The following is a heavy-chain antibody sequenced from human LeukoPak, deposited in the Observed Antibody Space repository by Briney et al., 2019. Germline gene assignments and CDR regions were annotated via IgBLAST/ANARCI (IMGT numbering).Heavy chain of an antibody. Sequence: GGSLRLSCAASGFTFTSYSMNWVRQAPGKGLEWVSTISGGGGSTYYADSVKGRFTISRDNSKNTLYLQMNSLRAEDTAVYYCARVNIVVVPAAMENDYWGQGTLVTVSS. CDR3: ARVNIVVVPAAMENDY. D-gene: IGHD2-2*01. V-gene: IGHV3-23*01. CDR2: ISGGGGST. J-gene: IGHJ4*02. CDR1: GFTFTSYS.